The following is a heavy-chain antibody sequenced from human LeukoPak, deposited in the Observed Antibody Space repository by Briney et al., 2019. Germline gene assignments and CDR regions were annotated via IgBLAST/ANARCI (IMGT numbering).Heavy chain of an antibody. CDR3: AREVGATVDP. Sequence: GGSLRLSCAASGFTFSSFWISSVRQAPGEGLEWVANIKQDGSEKYYVDSVKGRFTISRDNAKNSLYLQMNSLRAEDTAVYYCAREVGATVDPWGQGTLVTVSS. CDR2: IKQDGSEK. CDR1: GFTFSSFW. J-gene: IGHJ5*02. D-gene: IGHD1-26*01. V-gene: IGHV3-7*03.